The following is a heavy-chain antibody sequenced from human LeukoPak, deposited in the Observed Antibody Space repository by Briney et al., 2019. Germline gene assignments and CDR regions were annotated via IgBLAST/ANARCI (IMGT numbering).Heavy chain of an antibody. D-gene: IGHD5-12*01. CDR2: ISAYNGNT. CDR1: GYTFTSYG. J-gene: IGHJ6*03. V-gene: IGHV1-18*01. CDR3: ARDGSGYDSDYYYMDV. Sequence: GASVKVSCKASGYTFTSYGISWVRQAPGQGLEWMGWISAYNGNTNYAQKSQGRVTMTRDTSISTAYMELSRLRSDDTAVYYCARDGSGYDSDYYYMDVWGKGTTVTVSS.